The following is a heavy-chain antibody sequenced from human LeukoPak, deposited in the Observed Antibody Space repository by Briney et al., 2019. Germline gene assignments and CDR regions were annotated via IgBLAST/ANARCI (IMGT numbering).Heavy chain of an antibody. CDR1: GFTVSHNY. J-gene: IGHJ4*02. V-gene: IGHV3-66*02. CDR3: ASSSGFVKIDY. D-gene: IGHD6-19*01. CDR2: IYSGGST. Sequence: GGSLRLSCAASGFTVSHNYMSWVRQAPGKGLEWVSVIYSGGSTYYADSVKGRFTISRDNSKNTLYLQMNSLRAEDTAAYYCASSSGFVKIDYWGQGTLVTVSS.